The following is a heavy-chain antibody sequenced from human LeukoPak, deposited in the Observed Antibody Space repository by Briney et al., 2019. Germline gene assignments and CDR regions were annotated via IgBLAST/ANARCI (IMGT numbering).Heavy chain of an antibody. CDR3: VKDGSIVVVPAAPWENWFDP. Sequence: GGSLRLSCAASGFTFSSYSMNWVRQAPGKGLEWVSYISSSSSTIYYADSVKGRFTISRDDAKNSLYLQMNSLRAEDTAVYYCVKDGSIVVVPAAPWENWFDPWGQGTLVTVSS. V-gene: IGHV3-48*04. D-gene: IGHD2-2*01. J-gene: IGHJ5*02. CDR1: GFTFSSYS. CDR2: ISSSSSTI.